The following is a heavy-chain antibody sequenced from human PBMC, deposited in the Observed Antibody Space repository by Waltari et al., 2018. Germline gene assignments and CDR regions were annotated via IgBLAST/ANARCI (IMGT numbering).Heavy chain of an antibody. V-gene: IGHV3-74*01. CDR2: SNSDGSST. D-gene: IGHD4-17*01. Sequence: EVQLVESGGGLVQPGGSLRLSCAASGFTYRRYWMHWVCQAPGKGLVWVSRSNSDGSSTSYADSVKGRFTISKDNAKNTVYLQMNSLRAEDTAIYYCARGARRTTVTTGWWYFDLWGRGTLVTVSS. J-gene: IGHJ2*01. CDR3: ARGARRTTVTTGWWYFDL. CDR1: GFTYRRYW.